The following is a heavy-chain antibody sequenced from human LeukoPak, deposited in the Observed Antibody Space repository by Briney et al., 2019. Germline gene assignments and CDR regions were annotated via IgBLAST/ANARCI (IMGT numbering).Heavy chain of an antibody. J-gene: IGHJ4*02. CDR3: AKWSELPYFDY. CDR1: GFTFSSYS. V-gene: IGHV3-21*01. CDR2: ISSSSSYI. Sequence: GGSLRLSCAASGFTFSSYSMNWVRQAPGKGLEWVSSISSSSSYIYYAYSVKGRFTISRDNAKNSLYLQMNSLRAEDTAVYYCAKWSELPYFDYWGQGAPVTASS. D-gene: IGHD2-15*01.